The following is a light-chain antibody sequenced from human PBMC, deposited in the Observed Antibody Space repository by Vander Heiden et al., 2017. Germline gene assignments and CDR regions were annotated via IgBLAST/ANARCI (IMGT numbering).Light chain of an antibody. CDR1: QSVNNNY. Sequence: EILMTQSPGTRSLSPGESATLSCRASQSVNNNYLAWYQQKPGQAPRVLIYGASSRATGIPVRFSGSGSGTDFPLTISRLEPEDFAVYSCQQYGSSPFTFGQGTKLEIK. CDR3: QQYGSSPFT. V-gene: IGKV3-20*01. J-gene: IGKJ2*01. CDR2: GAS.